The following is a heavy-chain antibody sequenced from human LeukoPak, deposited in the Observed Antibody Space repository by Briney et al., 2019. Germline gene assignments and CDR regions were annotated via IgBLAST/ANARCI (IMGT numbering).Heavy chain of an antibody. CDR1: GFTFSNAW. J-gene: IGHJ6*03. V-gene: IGHV3-15*01. D-gene: IGHD6-6*01. CDR2: IKSKTDGGTT. Sequence: GGSLRLSRAASGFTFSNAWMSWVRQAPGKGLEWVGRIKSKTDGGTTDYAAPVKGRFTISRDDSKNTLYLQMNSLKTEDTAVYYCTREEVAARSYYYYYYMDVWGKGTTVTVSS. CDR3: TREEVAARSYYYYYYMDV.